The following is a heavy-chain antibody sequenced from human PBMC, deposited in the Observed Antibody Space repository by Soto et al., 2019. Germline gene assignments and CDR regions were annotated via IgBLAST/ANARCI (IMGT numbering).Heavy chain of an antibody. CDR2: INAGNGNT. D-gene: IGHD2-15*01. Sequence: GASVKVSCKASGYTFTSYAMHWVRQAPGQRLEWMGWINAGNGNTKYSQKFQGRVTITRDTSASTAYMELSSLRSEDTAMYYCARDPTYCSGGSCYSVYYYGMDVWGQGTTVTVSS. CDR1: GYTFTSYA. V-gene: IGHV1-3*01. CDR3: ARDPTYCSGGSCYSVYYYGMDV. J-gene: IGHJ6*02.